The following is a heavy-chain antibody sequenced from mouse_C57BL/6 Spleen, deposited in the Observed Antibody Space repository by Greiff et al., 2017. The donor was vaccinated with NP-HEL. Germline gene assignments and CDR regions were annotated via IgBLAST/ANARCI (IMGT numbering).Heavy chain of an antibody. V-gene: IGHV14-2*01. CDR2: IDPEDGVT. Sequence: VQLQQSGAELVKPGASVKLSCTASGFNIKDYYMHWVKQRTEQGLEWIGRIDPEDGVTKYAPKFQGKATITADTSSNTAYLQLSSLTSEDTAVYYCATYYGSSHWYFDVWGTGTTVTVSS. CDR3: ATYYGSSHWYFDV. J-gene: IGHJ1*03. CDR1: GFNIKDYY. D-gene: IGHD1-1*01.